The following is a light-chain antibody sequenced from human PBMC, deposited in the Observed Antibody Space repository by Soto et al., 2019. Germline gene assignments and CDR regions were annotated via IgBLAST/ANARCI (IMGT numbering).Light chain of an antibody. CDR3: QQYNSFPRT. CDR1: QGINNL. Sequence: DIQMTQSPSSLSASLGDRVTITCRASQGINNLLAWYQQKPGKAPKSLFKTASILQSGVPSRFSGSGSETDFTLTISSLQPEDFATYYCQQYNSFPRTFGQGTRLEI. V-gene: IGKV1D-16*01. CDR2: TAS. J-gene: IGKJ5*01.